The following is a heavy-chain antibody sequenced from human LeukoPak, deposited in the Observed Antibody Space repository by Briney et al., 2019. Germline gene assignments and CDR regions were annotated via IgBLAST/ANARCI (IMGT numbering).Heavy chain of an antibody. V-gene: IGHV1-8*01. CDR3: ARTLGYCTNGVCAGAYYYYMDV. J-gene: IGHJ6*03. CDR2: MNPNSGNT. D-gene: IGHD2-8*01. Sequence: GSVKVSCKASGYTFTSYDINWVRQATGQGLEWMGWMNPNSGNTGYAQKFQGRVTMTRNTSISTAYMELSSLRSEDTAVYYCARTLGYCTNGVCAGAYYYYMDVWGKGTTVTVSS. CDR1: GYTFTSYD.